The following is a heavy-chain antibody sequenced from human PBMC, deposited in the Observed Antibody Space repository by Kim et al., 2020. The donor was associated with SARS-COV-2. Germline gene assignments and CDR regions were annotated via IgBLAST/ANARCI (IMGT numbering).Heavy chain of an antibody. V-gene: IGHV4-59*01. CDR2: IYYSGST. J-gene: IGHJ4*02. D-gene: IGHD6-13*01. CDR3: ARGEIAAAGTFDY. Sequence: SETLSLTCTVSGGSISSYYWSWIRQPPGKGLEWIGYIYYSGSTNYNPSLKSRVTISVDTSKNQFSLKLSSVTAADTAVYYCARGEIAAAGTFDYWGQGTLVTVSS. CDR1: GGSISSYY.